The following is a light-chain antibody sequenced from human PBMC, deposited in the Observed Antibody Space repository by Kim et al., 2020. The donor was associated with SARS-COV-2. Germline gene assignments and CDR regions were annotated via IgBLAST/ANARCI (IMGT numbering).Light chain of an antibody. CDR2: VGTVGMVV. CDR1: SGYSNNK. CDR3: GADHGSGSNVVCV. Sequence: TCTQRSGYSNNKVDWKQQRPGEGVRFVMRVGTVGMVVSKEDGIPVRFSVLGSGLNRYLTIKNIQEEDESDYHCGADHGSGSNVVCVFGGGTKLTVL. J-gene: IGLJ3*02. V-gene: IGLV9-49*01.